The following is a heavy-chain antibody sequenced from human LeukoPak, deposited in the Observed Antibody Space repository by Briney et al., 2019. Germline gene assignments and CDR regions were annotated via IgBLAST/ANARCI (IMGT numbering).Heavy chain of an antibody. CDR1: GGSFSGYY. V-gene: IGHV4-34*01. D-gene: IGHD6-19*01. CDR3: ARAVSGRFDY. Sequence: SETLSLTCAVYGGSFSGYYWSWIRQPPGKGLEWIGEINHSGSTNYNPSLKSRVTISVDTSKNQFSLKLSSVTAADTTIYYCARAVSGRFDYWGQGTLVTVSS. J-gene: IGHJ4*02. CDR2: INHSGST.